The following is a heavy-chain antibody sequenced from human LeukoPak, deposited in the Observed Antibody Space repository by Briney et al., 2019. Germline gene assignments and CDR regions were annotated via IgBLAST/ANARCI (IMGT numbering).Heavy chain of an antibody. V-gene: IGHV3-74*01. Sequence: PGGSLRLSCAASGFTFSSYGMHWVRQAPGKGLVWVSDTNSDGSSRGYADSVKGRFTISRDNAKSTLFLQMNSLRADDTSLYYCARASIAAAGAFDYWGQGTLVTVSS. CDR2: TNSDGSSR. D-gene: IGHD6-13*01. J-gene: IGHJ4*02. CDR3: ARASIAAAGAFDY. CDR1: GFTFSSYG.